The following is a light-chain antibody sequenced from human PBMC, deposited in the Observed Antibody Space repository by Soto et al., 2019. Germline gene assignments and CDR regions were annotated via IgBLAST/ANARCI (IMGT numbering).Light chain of an antibody. CDR3: QQRTDSLWT. V-gene: IGKV3-11*01. CDR1: QSISSF. J-gene: IGKJ1*01. Sequence: EIVLTQSPATLSLSPGERATLSCRVRQSISSFLDWYQQKPGQAPRLLIYDGSTRATGIPARFSGSGYGTDSTLTISLLEPEDVVVYYRQQRTDSLWTFGQGTRVEIK. CDR2: DGS.